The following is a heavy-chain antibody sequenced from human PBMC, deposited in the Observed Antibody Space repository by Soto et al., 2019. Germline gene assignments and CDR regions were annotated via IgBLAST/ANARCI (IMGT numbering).Heavy chain of an antibody. CDR1: GFPFSGYA. CDR3: AKGGTPGFFEP. V-gene: IGHV3-23*01. CDR2: FSGSGGST. Sequence: GGSLRLSCAAXGFPFSGYAXSFVRQGPGEGLGWVAAFSGSGGSTYYADYVKGRCTISRANSKNTLYLQMNSLSVESTAIYYCAKGGTPGFFEPGCQGSIVTVSS. J-gene: IGHJ5*02. D-gene: IGHD1-7*01.